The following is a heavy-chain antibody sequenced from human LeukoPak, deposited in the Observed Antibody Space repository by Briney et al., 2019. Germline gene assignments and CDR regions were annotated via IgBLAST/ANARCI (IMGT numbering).Heavy chain of an antibody. CDR1: GGSFSGYY. J-gene: IGHJ6*02. Sequence: SETLSLTCAVYGGSFSGYYWSWIRQPPGKGLEWIGEINHSGSTNYNPSLKSRVTISVDTSKNQFSLKLSSVTAADTAVYYCARVVAGDPGSSYYYYYYGVDVWGQGTTVTVSS. D-gene: IGHD6-19*01. CDR3: ARVVAGDPGSSYYYYYYGVDV. V-gene: IGHV4-34*01. CDR2: INHSGST.